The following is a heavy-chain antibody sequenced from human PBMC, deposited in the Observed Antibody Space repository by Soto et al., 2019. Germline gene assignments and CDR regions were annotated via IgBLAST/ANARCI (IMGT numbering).Heavy chain of an antibody. CDR1: GYTFTSYD. CDR3: ARDFTGWPPDGVDY. J-gene: IGHJ4*02. V-gene: IGHV1-8*01. D-gene: IGHD3-16*01. CDR2: MNPNSGNT. Sequence: GASVKVSCKASGYTFTSYDITWVRQATGQGLKWMGWMNPNSGNTGYAQKFQGRVTMTTDASTRTAYMELRSLRYDDTAMYYCARDFTGWPPDGVDYWGQGTQVTVSS.